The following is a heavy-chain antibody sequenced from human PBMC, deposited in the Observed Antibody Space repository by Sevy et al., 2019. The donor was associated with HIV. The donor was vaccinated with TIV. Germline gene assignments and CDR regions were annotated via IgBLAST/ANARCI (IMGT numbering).Heavy chain of an antibody. D-gene: IGHD3-10*01. CDR1: GITFSSYA. J-gene: IGHJ3*02. CDR2: ISAGGGRT. V-gene: IGHV3-23*01. CDR3: ASLLTEDPFDI. Sequence: GSLRLSCAASGITFSSYAMSWVRQAPGKGLEWVSGISAGGGRTYHADSVKGRFTMSGDKSKNTLYLQMNSLTAEDTAVYYCASLLTEDPFDIWSQGTMVAVSS.